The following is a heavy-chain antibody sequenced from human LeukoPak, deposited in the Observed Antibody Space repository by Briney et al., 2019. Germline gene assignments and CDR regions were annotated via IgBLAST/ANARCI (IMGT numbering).Heavy chain of an antibody. V-gene: IGHV1-69*08. Sequence: GASVKVSCKASGGIFISYTINWMRQGPGQGLEWMGRIISVHGTTHYSQKFQDRVTITADKSTGTAYMELSSLRSEDTGVYYCALNDNRMVAAGGVFNIWGQGTMVTVSS. J-gene: IGHJ3*02. CDR2: IISVHGTT. D-gene: IGHD2-8*02. CDR3: ALNDNRMVAAGGVFNI. CDR1: GGIFISYT.